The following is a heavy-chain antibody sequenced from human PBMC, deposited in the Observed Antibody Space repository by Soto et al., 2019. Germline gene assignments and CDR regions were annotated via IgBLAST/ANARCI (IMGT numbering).Heavy chain of an antibody. V-gene: IGHV1-18*01. CDR2: ISAYNGNT. Sequence: QVQLVQSGAEVKKPGASVKVSCKASGYTFTSYGISWVRQAPGQGLEWMGWISAYNGNTNYAQRLQGRVTMTTDTSTSTAYMELRSMRSDDTDVYYCARDGYCSGGSCYSGFYDYWGQGTLVTVSS. CDR1: GYTFTSYG. CDR3: ARDGYCSGGSCYSGFYDY. J-gene: IGHJ4*02. D-gene: IGHD2-15*01.